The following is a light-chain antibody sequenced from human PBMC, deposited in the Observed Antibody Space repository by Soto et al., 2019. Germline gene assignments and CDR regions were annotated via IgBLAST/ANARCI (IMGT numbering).Light chain of an antibody. V-gene: IGLV4-69*01. J-gene: IGLJ1*01. CDR1: SGHSSYA. Sequence: QTVVTQSPSASASLGASVKLTCTLSSGHSSYAIAWHQQQPEKGPRYLMKLNSDGSHSKGGGIPDRFSGSSSGAERYLTISSLQSEDEADYYCQTWGTGIQVFGTGTKVTVL. CDR2: LNSDGSH. CDR3: QTWGTGIQV.